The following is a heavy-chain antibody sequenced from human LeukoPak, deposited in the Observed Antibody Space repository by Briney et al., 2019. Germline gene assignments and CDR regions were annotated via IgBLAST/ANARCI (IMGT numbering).Heavy chain of an antibody. CDR2: IKSDGSST. D-gene: IGHD3-3*01. CDR3: ARGFYDFWSGSTIDY. J-gene: IGHJ4*02. Sequence: GGSLRLSCAASGFTFSSYWMHWVRQAPGKGLVWVSRIKSDGSSTMYADSVKGRFTISRDNSKNTLCLQMDSLRAEDTAVYYCARGFYDFWSGSTIDYWGQGTLVTVSS. V-gene: IGHV3-74*03. CDR1: GFTFSSYW.